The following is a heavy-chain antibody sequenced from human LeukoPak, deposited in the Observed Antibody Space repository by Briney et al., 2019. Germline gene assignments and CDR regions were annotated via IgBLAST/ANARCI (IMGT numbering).Heavy chain of an antibody. Sequence: GGSLRLSCAASGFIFSRYWMSWVRQAPGKGLEWVANINQEGSEKYYVDSVKGRFTISRGNAKNSLYLQMNSLRVEDTAVYYCARPFSDLVSSDYWGQGILVTVSS. V-gene: IGHV3-7*01. D-gene: IGHD5/OR15-5a*01. CDR3: ARPFSDLVSSDY. CDR2: INQEGSEK. J-gene: IGHJ4*02. CDR1: GFIFSRYW.